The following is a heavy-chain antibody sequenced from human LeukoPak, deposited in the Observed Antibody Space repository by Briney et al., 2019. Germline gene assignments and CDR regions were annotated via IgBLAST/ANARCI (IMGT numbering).Heavy chain of an antibody. D-gene: IGHD3-22*01. CDR1: GFTFSSYS. Sequence: GGSLRLSCAASGFTFSSYSMNWVRQAPGKGLEWVSYISSSSSTIYYADSVKGRFTISRDNAKNSLYLQMNSLRAEDTAVYYCARGQSDSSGYYFYYFDYWGQGTLVTVSS. J-gene: IGHJ4*02. V-gene: IGHV3-48*04. CDR2: ISSSSSTI. CDR3: ARGQSDSSGYYFYYFDY.